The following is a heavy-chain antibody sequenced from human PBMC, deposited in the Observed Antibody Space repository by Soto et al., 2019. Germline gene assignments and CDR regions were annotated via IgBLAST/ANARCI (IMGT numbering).Heavy chain of an antibody. CDR3: AAKGHVAVGTYFYY. D-gene: IGHD1-1*01. J-gene: IGHJ4*02. CDR1: GFTFTSSA. V-gene: IGHV1-58*02. CDR2: IVVGSGNT. Sequence: QMQLVQSGPEVKKPGTSVKVSCKASGFTFTSSAMQWVRQARGQRLEWIGWIVVGSGNTNYAQKFQERVTITRDMSTRTPYRELSSLRSEQTAVYYCAAKGHVAVGTYFYYWGQGTLVTVSS.